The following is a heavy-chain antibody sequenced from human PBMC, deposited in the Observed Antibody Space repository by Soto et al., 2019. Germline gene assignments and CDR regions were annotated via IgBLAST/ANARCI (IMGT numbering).Heavy chain of an antibody. CDR1: GGSISSGGYY. V-gene: IGHV4-31*03. J-gene: IGHJ6*02. Sequence: ASETLSLTCTVSGGSISSGGYYWSLIRQHPGKGLEWIGYIYYSGSTYYNPSLKSRVTISVDTSKNQFSLKLSSVTAADTAVYYCARNAAYDILTGIGYYYGMDVWGQGTTVTVSS. CDR3: ARNAAYDILTGIGYYYGMDV. D-gene: IGHD3-9*01. CDR2: IYYSGST.